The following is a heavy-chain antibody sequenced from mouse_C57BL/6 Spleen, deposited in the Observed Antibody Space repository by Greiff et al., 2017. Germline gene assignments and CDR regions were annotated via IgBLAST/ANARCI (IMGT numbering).Heavy chain of an antibody. Sequence: VQLQQPGAELVMPGASVKLSCKASGYTFTSYWLHWVKQRPGQGLEWIGEIDPSGSYTNYNQKFKGKSTLTVDKSSSTAYMQLSSLTSEYSADYYCPRGGGLDFDVWAEGTTVIVSS. D-gene: IGHD6-2*01. V-gene: IGHV1-69*01. J-gene: IGHJ1*01. CDR1: GYTFTSYW. CDR2: IDPSGSYT. CDR3: PRGGGLDFDV.